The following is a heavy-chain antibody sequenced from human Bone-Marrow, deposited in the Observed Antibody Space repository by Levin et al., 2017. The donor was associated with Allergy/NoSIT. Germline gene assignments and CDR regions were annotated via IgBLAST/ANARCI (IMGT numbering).Heavy chain of an antibody. J-gene: IGHJ3*02. D-gene: IGHD3-22*01. Sequence: SQTLSLTCTVSNFSIRSGHYWGWVRQPPGKGLEWFGNIYHSGSTFSNPSLKSRVTLSVDASKNQFGLKVSSVTAADTAVYYCVRRNSFYDNSGHDHDVFDMWGRGTMVTVSS. CDR1: NFSIRSGHY. CDR3: VRRNSFYDNSGHDHDVFDM. V-gene: IGHV4-38-2*02. CDR2: IYHSGST.